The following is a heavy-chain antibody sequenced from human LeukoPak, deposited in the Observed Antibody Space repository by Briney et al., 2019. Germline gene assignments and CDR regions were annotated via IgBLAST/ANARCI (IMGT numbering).Heavy chain of an antibody. V-gene: IGHV3-53*01. CDR1: GFTVSSNY. CDR2: IYSGGTT. CDR3: ARDFSSTWPKYFDY. J-gene: IGHJ4*02. D-gene: IGHD6-13*01. Sequence: GGSLRLSCAASGFTVSSNYMSWVRQAPGKGLEWVSVIYSGGTTDYADSVKGRFTISRDNPKNTVYLQMNSLRAEDTAVYYCARDFSSTWPKYFDYWGQGTLVTVSS.